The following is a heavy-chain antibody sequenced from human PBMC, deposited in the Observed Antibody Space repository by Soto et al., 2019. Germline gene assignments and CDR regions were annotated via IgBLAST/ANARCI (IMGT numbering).Heavy chain of an antibody. V-gene: IGHV3-30-3*01. D-gene: IGHD2-8*01. J-gene: IGHJ6*02. CDR1: GFTFSSYA. CDR2: ISYDGSNK. CDR3: ARDDCTNGVCLKERFSPSLDGSSYGMDV. Sequence: GGSLRLSCAASGFTFSSYAMHWVRQAPGKGLEWVAVISYDGSNKYYADSVKGRFTISRDNSKNTLYLQMNSLRAEDTAVYYCARDDCTNGVCLKERFSPSLDGSSYGMDVWGQGTTVTVSS.